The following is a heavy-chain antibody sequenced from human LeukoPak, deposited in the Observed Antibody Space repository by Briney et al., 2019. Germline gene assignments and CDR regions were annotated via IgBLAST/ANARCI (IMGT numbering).Heavy chain of an antibody. CDR2: INTDGTVT. D-gene: IGHD6-19*01. Sequence: GGSLRLSCAASGFTFSKYWMLWVRQAPGKGLESVSRINTDGTVTTYADSVKGRFTVSRDNADNTMFLQMNSVRDEDTAVYYCATKQWLAPPPDSWGQGTAVTVS. CDR1: GFTFSKYW. CDR3: ATKQWLAPPPDS. V-gene: IGHV3-74*01. J-gene: IGHJ6*02.